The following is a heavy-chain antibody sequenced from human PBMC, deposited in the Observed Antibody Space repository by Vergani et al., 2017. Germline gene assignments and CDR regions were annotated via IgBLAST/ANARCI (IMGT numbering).Heavy chain of an antibody. CDR3: ARGNYYGSGTYDDS. J-gene: IGHJ5*01. V-gene: IGHV3-66*02. D-gene: IGHD3-10*01. CDR1: GSTVSDNY. Sequence: ELQLVESGGGLVQPGGSLRLSCAASGSTVSDNYMTWVRQAPGKGLEWVPHICSGDETYDADSVKGRVTISKDTSKNTLHLQINNLRVEDTAVYYGARGNYYGSGTYDDSWGQGTLVTVSS. CDR2: ICSGDET.